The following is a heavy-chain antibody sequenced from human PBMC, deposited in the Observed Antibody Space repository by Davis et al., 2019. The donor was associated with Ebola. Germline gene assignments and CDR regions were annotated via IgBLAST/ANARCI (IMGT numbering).Heavy chain of an antibody. Sequence: GESLKISCVASGFTFSSYSMNWVRQAPGKGLEWVSSISSSSSYIYYADSVKGRFTISRDNAKNSLYLQMNSLRAEDTAVYYCARGPRWGGEVYNDYWGQGTLVTVSS. D-gene: IGHD2-21*01. V-gene: IGHV3-21*01. J-gene: IGHJ4*02. CDR3: ARGPRWGGEVYNDY. CDR2: ISSSSSYI. CDR1: GFTFSSYS.